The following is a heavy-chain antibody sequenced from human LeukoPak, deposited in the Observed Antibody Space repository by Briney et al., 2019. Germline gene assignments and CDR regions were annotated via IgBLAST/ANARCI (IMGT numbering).Heavy chain of an antibody. CDR2: IYSDNT. CDR1: GFTFSDPY. V-gene: IGHV3-53*01. CDR3: ARGARKGDDYGGFFDY. Sequence: GGSLRLSCEASGFTFSDPYMSWIRQAPGKGLEWVSFIYSDNTHYSDSVKGRFTISRDNSKNTLYLQMNSLRAEDTAVYYCARGARKGDDYGGFFDYWGQGTLVTVSS. D-gene: IGHD4-23*01. J-gene: IGHJ4*02.